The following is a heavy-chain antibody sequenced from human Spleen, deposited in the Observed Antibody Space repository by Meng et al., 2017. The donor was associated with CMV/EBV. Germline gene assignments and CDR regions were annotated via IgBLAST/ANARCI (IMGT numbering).Heavy chain of an antibody. CDR1: GYSITSGYY. Sequence: SETLSLTCSVSGYSITSGYYGGWIRQPPGKGLEWIGTISHRGTTYYSPSLKSRVTISLDTSKRQFSLNLSSVTAADTAVYFCARDSFVVVPTYYGMDVWGQGTTVTVSS. CDR2: ISHRGTT. V-gene: IGHV4-38-2*02. CDR3: ARDSFVVVPTYYGMDV. J-gene: IGHJ6*02. D-gene: IGHD2-2*01.